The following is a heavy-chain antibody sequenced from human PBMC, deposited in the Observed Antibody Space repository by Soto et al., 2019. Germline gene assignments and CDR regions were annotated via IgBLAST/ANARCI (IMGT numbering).Heavy chain of an antibody. CDR1: GFTFSSYA. D-gene: IGHD1-1*01. V-gene: IGHV3-33*02. J-gene: IGHJ6*02. Sequence: QAHLVESGGGVVQPGGSLRLSCAASGFTFSSYAMHWVRQAPGKGLEWVALMWYDRSHTYYAESVKGRFNISRDESTNMLFLHMSGLRAEDTAVYYCSRERSWRTGYYSGIDVWGQGTTVTVS. CDR3: SRERSWRTGYYSGIDV. CDR2: MWYDRSHT.